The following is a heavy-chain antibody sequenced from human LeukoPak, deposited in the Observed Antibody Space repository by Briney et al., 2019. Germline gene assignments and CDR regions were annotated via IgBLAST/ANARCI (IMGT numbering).Heavy chain of an antibody. CDR1: GGTFSSYA. D-gene: IGHD3-9*01. J-gene: IGHJ4*02. CDR2: IIPIFGTA. Sequence: ASVKVFCKASGGTFSSYAISWVRQAPGQGLEWMGGIIPIFGTANYAQKFQGRVTITADESTSTAYMELSSLRSEDTAVYYCARVRPSARYFDWLLPSPGAFDYWGQGTLVTVSS. V-gene: IGHV1-69*13. CDR3: ARVRPSARYFDWLLPSPGAFDY.